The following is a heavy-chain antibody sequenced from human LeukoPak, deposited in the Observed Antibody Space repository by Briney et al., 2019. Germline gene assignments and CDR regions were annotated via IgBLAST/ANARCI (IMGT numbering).Heavy chain of an antibody. CDR2: IYHSGST. Sequence: SETLSLTCSVSGYSISSGYYWGWIRPPPGKGLECIGTIYHSGSTYYNPSLKSRVTISVDTSKNQFSLKLSSVTAADTAVYYCARIPGRMYDSSGLRITSANYYMDVWGKGTTVTISS. J-gene: IGHJ6*03. CDR3: ARIPGRMYDSSGLRITSANYYMDV. CDR1: GYSISSGYY. V-gene: IGHV4-38-2*02. D-gene: IGHD3-22*01.